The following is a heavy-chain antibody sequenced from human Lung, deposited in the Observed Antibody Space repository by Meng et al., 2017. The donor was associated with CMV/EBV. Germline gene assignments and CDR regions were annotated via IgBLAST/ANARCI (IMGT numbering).Heavy chain of an antibody. CDR2: INPKSGDT. J-gene: IGHJ5*02. CDR1: GYTFSGYY. D-gene: IGHD4/OR15-4a*01. CDR3: ARDFLDYGGWFDP. Sequence: ASXXVSXKASGYTFSGYYIHWVRQAPGQGLEWMGWINPKSGDTKYEQRFQGRVPVTRDTSITTAYMELSSLRSDDTAVYYCARDFLDYGGWFDPWGQGPLVTVSS. V-gene: IGHV1-2*02.